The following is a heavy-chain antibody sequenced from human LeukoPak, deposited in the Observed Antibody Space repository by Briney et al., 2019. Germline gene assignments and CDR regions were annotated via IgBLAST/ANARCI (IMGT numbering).Heavy chain of an antibody. V-gene: IGHV1-2*02. CDR1: GYTFTGYY. J-gene: IGHJ6*02. Sequence: ASVKVSCKASGYTFTGYYMHWVRQAPGQGLEWMGWINPNSGGTNYAQKFQGRVTMTRDTSISTAYMELSRLRSDDTAVYYCARESCSSYGDYESPYYYGMDVWGQGTTVTVSS. CDR2: INPNSGGT. CDR3: ARESCSSYGDYESPYYYGMDV. D-gene: IGHD4-17*01.